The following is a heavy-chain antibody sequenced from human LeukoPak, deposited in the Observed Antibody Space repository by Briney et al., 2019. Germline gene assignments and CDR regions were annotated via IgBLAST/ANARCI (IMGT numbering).Heavy chain of an antibody. Sequence: ASVKVSCKASGYTFTSYGISWVRQAPGQGLEWMGWISGYNGKTNYAQNFQGRVTMTTDTSTGRAYMELRSLTSDDTAVYYCASNPYYYDSGKTDAFDIWGQGTMVTVSS. CDR1: GYTFTSYG. D-gene: IGHD3-22*01. CDR3: ASNPYYYDSGKTDAFDI. V-gene: IGHV1-18*01. J-gene: IGHJ3*02. CDR2: ISGYNGKT.